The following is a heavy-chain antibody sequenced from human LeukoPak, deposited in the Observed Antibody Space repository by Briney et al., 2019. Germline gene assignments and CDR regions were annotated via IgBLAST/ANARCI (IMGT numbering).Heavy chain of an antibody. CDR1: GYTFTGYY. J-gene: IGHJ5*02. Sequence: ASVKVSCKASGYTFTGYYMHWVRQAPGQGLEWMGWINPNSGGTNYVQKFQGRVTMTRDTSISTAYMELSRLRSDDTAVYYCARGIRTLPLGTFDPWGQGTLVTVSS. D-gene: IGHD1-14*01. V-gene: IGHV1-2*02. CDR3: ARGIRTLPLGTFDP. CDR2: INPNSGGT.